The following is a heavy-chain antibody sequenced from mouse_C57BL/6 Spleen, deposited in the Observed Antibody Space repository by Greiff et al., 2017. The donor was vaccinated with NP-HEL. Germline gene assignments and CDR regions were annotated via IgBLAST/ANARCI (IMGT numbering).Heavy chain of an antibody. CDR3: SSSMDY. CDR1: GYTFTDYE. Sequence: QVQLQQSGAELVRPGASVTLSCKASGYTFTDYEMHWVKQTPVHGLEWIGAIDPETGGTAYNQKFNGKAILTADKSSSTAYMELRSLTSEDSDVYYCSSSMDYWGQGTSVTVSS. V-gene: IGHV1-15*01. CDR2: IDPETGGT. J-gene: IGHJ4*01.